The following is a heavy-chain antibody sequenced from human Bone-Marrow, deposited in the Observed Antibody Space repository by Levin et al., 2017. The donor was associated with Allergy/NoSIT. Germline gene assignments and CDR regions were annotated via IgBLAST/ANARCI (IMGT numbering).Heavy chain of an antibody. CDR3: ARGGGIEETLYVYAMDV. D-gene: IGHD6-13*01. J-gene: IGHJ6*02. Sequence: GESLKISCKASGYTFTNYDINWVRQATGQGLEWMGWMNPNSGNTGYGQKFQGRVIMTRNTSTKTAYMELSSLRSEDTAVYYCARGGGIEETLYVYAMDVWGQGTTVTVSS. V-gene: IGHV1-8*01. CDR1: GYTFTNYD. CDR2: MNPNSGNT.